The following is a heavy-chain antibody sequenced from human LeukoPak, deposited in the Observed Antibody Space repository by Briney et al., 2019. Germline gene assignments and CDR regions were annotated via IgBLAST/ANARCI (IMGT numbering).Heavy chain of an antibody. CDR3: AKGENDFYYYGLDV. V-gene: IGHV3-30*18. Sequence: GTSLRLSCAASGFTFRSYGMHWVRQAPGRGLEWVAVISYDGSNEYYVDPVKGRFNISRDNSKNTLNLQMHSLRVEDTARYYCAKGENDFYYYGLDVWGQGTTVTVSS. CDR1: GFTFRSYG. CDR2: ISYDGSNE. D-gene: IGHD1-1*01. J-gene: IGHJ6*02.